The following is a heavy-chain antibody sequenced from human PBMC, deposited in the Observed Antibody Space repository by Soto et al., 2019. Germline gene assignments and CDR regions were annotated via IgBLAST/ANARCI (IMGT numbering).Heavy chain of an antibody. V-gene: IGHV3-30*03. D-gene: IGHD2-8*02. CDR2: ISRDGGTK. CDR1: GFTVSTYG. Sequence: ESGGGVVQPGRSLRLSCAVSGFTVSTYGMHWVRQAPGKGLEWVAVISRDGGTKYYADSVKGRFNISKDNSRNTLFLEMNNLRGDDMAVYYCTGEVASGYWGQGTLVTVSS. CDR3: TGEVASGY. J-gene: IGHJ4*02.